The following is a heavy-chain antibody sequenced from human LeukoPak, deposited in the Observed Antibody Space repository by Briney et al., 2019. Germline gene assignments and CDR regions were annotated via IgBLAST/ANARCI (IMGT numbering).Heavy chain of an antibody. J-gene: IGHJ6*03. D-gene: IGHD5-18*01. CDR1: GFSFSNYE. CDR2: ISTSGTII. V-gene: IGHV3-48*03. Sequence: RPGGSLRLSCAAAGFSFSNYEMSWVRQAPGKGLECISYISTSGTIIYYADSVKGRFTISRDNAKNSLCLQMNSLRAEDTAVYHCARESLGYRQSYSVAYTDVLGKGTTVTVSS. CDR3: ARESLGYRQSYSVAYTDV.